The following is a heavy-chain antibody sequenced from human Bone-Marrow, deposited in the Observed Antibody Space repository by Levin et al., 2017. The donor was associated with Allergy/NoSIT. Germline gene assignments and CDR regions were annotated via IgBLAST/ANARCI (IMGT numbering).Heavy chain of an antibody. D-gene: IGHD3-22*01. Sequence: PGGSLRLSCAASGFTFNNYWMSWVRQAPGKGLEWVATIKQDGSDKYYVDSVKGRVTISRDNARNSLYLQMNSLRGDDTAVYYCARKNYYYDTIDMGWYDLWGQGPLVTVSS. V-gene: IGHV3-7*01. CDR1: GFTFNNYW. J-gene: IGHJ5*02. CDR2: IKQDGSDK. CDR3: ARKNYYYDTIDMGWYDL.